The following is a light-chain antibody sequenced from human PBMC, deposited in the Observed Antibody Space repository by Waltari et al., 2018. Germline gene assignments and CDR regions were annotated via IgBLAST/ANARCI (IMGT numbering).Light chain of an antibody. Sequence: QSALTQPASVSGSPGQSITISCTGTSSDVGSYKLVSWYQQHPGKAPKLMIYGVSKRPYGVSIRFSGSKSGNTASLTISGLQAEDEADYYCCSYAGSSTFYVFGNGTKVTVL. CDR2: GVS. CDR3: CSYAGSSTFYV. J-gene: IGLJ1*01. CDR1: SSDVGSYKL. V-gene: IGLV2-23*02.